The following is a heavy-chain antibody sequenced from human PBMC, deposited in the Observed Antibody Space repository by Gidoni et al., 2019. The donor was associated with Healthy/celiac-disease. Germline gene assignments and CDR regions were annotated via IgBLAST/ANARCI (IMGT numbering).Heavy chain of an antibody. CDR2: IYHSGST. V-gene: IGHV4-38-2*02. CDR1: GYSISSGYY. CDR3: ARVRLKYVLPEGFDP. J-gene: IGHJ5*02. Sequence: QVQLQESGPGLVKPLETLSLTCTVSGYSISSGYYWGWIRQPPGKGLEWIGSIYHSGSTYYNPSLKSRVTISVDTSKNQFSLKLSSVTAADTAVYYCARVRLKYVLPEGFDPWGQGTLVTVSS. D-gene: IGHD3-16*01.